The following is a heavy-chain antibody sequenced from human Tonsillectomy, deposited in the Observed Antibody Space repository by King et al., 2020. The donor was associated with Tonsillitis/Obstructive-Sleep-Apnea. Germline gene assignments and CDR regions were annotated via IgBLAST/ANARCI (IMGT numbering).Heavy chain of an antibody. CDR3: ARHRIVVSLGYYYGMYV. CDR2: IDPSDSYT. J-gene: IGHJ6*02. CDR1: GYSFTSYW. D-gene: IGHD1-26*01. V-gene: IGHV5-10-1*03. Sequence: QLVQSGAEVKKPGESLRISCKGFGYSFTSYWISWVRQMPGKGLEWMGRIDPSDSYTKYSPSFQGHVTIPADKSISSAYLQWSSLKTSDTAMDYCARHRIVVSLGYYYGMYVWGQGTTVTVSS.